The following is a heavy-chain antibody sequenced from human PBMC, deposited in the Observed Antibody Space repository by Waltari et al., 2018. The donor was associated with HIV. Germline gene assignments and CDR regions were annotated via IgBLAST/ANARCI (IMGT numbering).Heavy chain of an antibody. V-gene: IGHV1-3*01. Sequence: QVQLVQSRAEVKRPGASVKVSCKTSGYPFPNYAVHWVRQAPGQRLESMGWINVGNSKTQYSQKFQGRLTITRDTSASVAYMELTRLKSEDTAVYFCAREGAGDIYYLEYWGQGTLVTVSS. CDR3: AREGAGDIYYLEY. D-gene: IGHD3-16*02. J-gene: IGHJ4*02. CDR1: GYPFPNYA. CDR2: INVGNSKT.